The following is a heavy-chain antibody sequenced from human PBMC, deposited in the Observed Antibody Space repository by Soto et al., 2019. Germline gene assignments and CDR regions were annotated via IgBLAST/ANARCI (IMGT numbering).Heavy chain of an antibody. J-gene: IGHJ4*02. V-gene: IGHV1-69*13. D-gene: IGHD6-6*01. Sequence: SVKVSCKASGGTFSSYAISWVRQAPGQGLEWMGGIIPIFGTANYAQKFQGRVTITADESTSTAYMELSSLRSEDTAVYYCARAAVSYSSSDHFDYWGQGTLVTVSS. CDR2: IIPIFGTA. CDR3: ARAAVSYSSSDHFDY. CDR1: GGTFSSYA.